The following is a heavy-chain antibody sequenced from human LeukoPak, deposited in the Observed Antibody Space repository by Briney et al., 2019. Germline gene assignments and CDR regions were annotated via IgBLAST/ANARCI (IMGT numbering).Heavy chain of an antibody. Sequence: GASVKVSCKASGYTFTSYAMHWVRQAPGQRLEWMGWINAGNGNTKYSQKFQGRVTITRDTSASTAYLELSSLTSEDMAVYFCARGPPQSSGWPYQFDYWGQGTLVTVS. CDR3: ARGPPQSSGWPYQFDY. CDR2: INAGNGNT. CDR1: GYTFTSYA. V-gene: IGHV1-3*03. J-gene: IGHJ4*02. D-gene: IGHD6-19*01.